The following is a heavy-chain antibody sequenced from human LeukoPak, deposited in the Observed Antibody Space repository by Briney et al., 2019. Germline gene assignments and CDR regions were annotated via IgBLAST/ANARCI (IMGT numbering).Heavy chain of an antibody. CDR2: INPNSGGT. CDR3: ARVRAPMYSSSWYRD. V-gene: IGHV1-2*02. Sequence: ASVKVSCKASGYTFTGYYMHWVRQAPGQGLEWMGWINPNSGGTNYAQKFQGRVTMTRDTSISTAYMELSRLRSDDTAVYYCARVRAPMYSSSWYRDWGQGTLVTVSS. CDR1: GYTFTGYY. D-gene: IGHD6-13*01. J-gene: IGHJ4*02.